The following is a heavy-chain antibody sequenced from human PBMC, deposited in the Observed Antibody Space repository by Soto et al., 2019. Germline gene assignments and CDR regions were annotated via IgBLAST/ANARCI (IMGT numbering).Heavy chain of an antibody. CDR3: AXHSGALRAQYYYYGMDV. CDR1: GYSFTSYW. Sequence: GESMKVSCKGSGYSFTSYWIGWVRQMPGKGLEWMGTIYPGDSDTRYSPSFQGQVTISADKSISTAYLQWSSLKASDTAMYYCAXHSGALRAQYYYYGMDVWGPGTTVTVSS. CDR2: IYPGDSDT. J-gene: IGHJ6*02. D-gene: IGHD1-26*01. V-gene: IGHV5-51*01.